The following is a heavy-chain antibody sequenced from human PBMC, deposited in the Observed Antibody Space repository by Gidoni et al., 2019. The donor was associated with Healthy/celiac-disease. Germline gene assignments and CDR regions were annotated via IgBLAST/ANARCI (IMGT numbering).Heavy chain of an antibody. V-gene: IGHV3-30*18. Sequence: QVQLVESGGGVVQPGRSLRLSCAASGFTFSSYGMHWVRQAPGKGLEWVAVISYDGSNKYYADSVKGRFTISRDNSKNTLYLQMNSLRAEDTAVYYCAKPAYSGSLLPDAFDIWGQGTMVTVSS. J-gene: IGHJ3*02. CDR3: AKPAYSGSLLPDAFDI. CDR1: GFTFSSYG. D-gene: IGHD1-26*01. CDR2: ISYDGSNK.